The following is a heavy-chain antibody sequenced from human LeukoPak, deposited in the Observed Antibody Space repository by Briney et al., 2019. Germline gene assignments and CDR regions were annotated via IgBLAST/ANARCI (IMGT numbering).Heavy chain of an antibody. Sequence: SETLSLTCAVYGGSISSDGYSWSWIRQPPGKGLEWIGYIYHRGSTYYNPSLKSRVTISVDRSKNQFSLKLSSVTAADTAVYYCAREVVVTAIFDYWGQGTLVTVSS. CDR2: IYHRGST. CDR1: GGSISSDGYS. D-gene: IGHD2-21*02. J-gene: IGHJ4*02. CDR3: AREVVVTAIFDY. V-gene: IGHV4-30-2*01.